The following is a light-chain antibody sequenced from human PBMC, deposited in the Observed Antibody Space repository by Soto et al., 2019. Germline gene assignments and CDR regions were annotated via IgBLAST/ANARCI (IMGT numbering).Light chain of an antibody. CDR3: QHYNSYPWT. CDR2: DVS. CDR1: QRITSW. Sequence: DIQMTQSPSTVSASVGDRVTIPCRASQRITSWLAWYQQKPGKAPKLLIYDVSSLESGVPSRFSGSGSGPEFTLTINSLQPDDFATYYCQHYNSYPWTFGQGTKVDIK. J-gene: IGKJ1*01. V-gene: IGKV1-5*01.